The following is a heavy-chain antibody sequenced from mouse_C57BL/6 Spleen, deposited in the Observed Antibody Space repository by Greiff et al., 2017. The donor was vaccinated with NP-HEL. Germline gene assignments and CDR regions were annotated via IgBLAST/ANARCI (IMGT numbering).Heavy chain of an antibody. J-gene: IGHJ2*01. CDR2: IDPSDSYT. Sequence: QVQLQQSGAELVRPGTSVKLSCKASGYTFTSYWMHWVKQRPGQGLEWIGVIDPSDSYTNYNQKFKGKATLTVDTSSSTAYMQLSSLTSEDSAVYYCARSGGYQYYFDYWGQGTTLTVSS. CDR3: ARSGGYQYYFDY. V-gene: IGHV1-59*01. CDR1: GYTFTSYW. D-gene: IGHD2-2*01.